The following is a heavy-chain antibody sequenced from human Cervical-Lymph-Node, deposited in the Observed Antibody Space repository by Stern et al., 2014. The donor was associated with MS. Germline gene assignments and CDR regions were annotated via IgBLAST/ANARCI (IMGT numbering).Heavy chain of an antibody. CDR1: GHSISSDYY. D-gene: IGHD3-16*01. CDR2: VYHSGAT. Sequence: QVQLQESGPGLVKPSETLSLTCTVSGHSISSDYYWNWIRQSPGKGLEWIGSVYHSGATYYNPSLRSRVLISVATSKHHFSPRLRFVTAADTAVYFCARCVAFVVKGFDPWGQGSLVTVSS. CDR3: ARCVAFVVKGFDP. J-gene: IGHJ5*02. V-gene: IGHV4-38-2*02.